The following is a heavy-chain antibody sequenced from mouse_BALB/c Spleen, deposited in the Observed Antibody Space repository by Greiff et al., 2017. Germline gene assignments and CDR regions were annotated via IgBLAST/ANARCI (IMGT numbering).Heavy chain of an antibody. Sequence: EVKLMESGGGLVQPGGSLRLSCATSGFTFTDYYMSWVRQPPGKALEWLGFIRNKANGYTTEYSASVKGRFTISRDNSQSILYLQMNTLRAEDSATDYCARDAGCAFAYWGQGTLVTVSA. CDR1: GFTFTDYY. V-gene: IGHV7-3*02. CDR3: ARDAGCAFAY. J-gene: IGHJ3*01. CDR2: IRNKANGYTT.